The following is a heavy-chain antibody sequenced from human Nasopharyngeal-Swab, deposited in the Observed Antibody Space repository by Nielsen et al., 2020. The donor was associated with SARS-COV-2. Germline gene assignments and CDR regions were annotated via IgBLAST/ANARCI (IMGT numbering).Heavy chain of an antibody. Sequence: SETLSLTCGVSGVSIDSGAYYWTWIRQLPGKGLEWIGNIYFGGTYYNPSLESRLIISMDTSKNQFSLTLASVTAADTAVYYCARDRRTGYMDVWGKGTAATVSS. D-gene: IGHD1-14*01. V-gene: IGHV4-31*11. CDR3: ARDRRTGYMDV. CDR2: IYFGGT. J-gene: IGHJ6*03. CDR1: GVSIDSGAYY.